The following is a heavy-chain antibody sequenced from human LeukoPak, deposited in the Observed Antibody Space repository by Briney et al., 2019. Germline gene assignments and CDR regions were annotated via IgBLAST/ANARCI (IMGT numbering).Heavy chain of an antibody. CDR2: IYHSGST. J-gene: IGHJ4*02. V-gene: IGHV4-38-2*01. CDR1: GYSISSGYY. Sequence: SETLSLTCAVSGYSISSGYYWGWIGQLPGKGLEWIGSIYHSGSTYSNPSLKSRVTISVDTSKNQFSLKLSSVTAADTAVYYCATYSGYETKLYYFDYWGQGTLVTVSS. D-gene: IGHD5-12*01. CDR3: ATYSGYETKLYYFDY.